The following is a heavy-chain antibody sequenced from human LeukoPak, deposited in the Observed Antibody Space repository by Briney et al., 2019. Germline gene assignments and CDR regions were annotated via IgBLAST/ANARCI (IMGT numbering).Heavy chain of an antibody. CDR1: GGSISSYY. Sequence: SETLSLTCTVSGGSISSYYWSWIRQPPGKGLEWIGYIYYSGSTNYNPSLKSRVTISVDTSKNQFSLKLSSVTAADTAVYYCAGVCGSYRHNYFDYWGQGTLVTVSS. CDR2: IYYSGST. CDR3: AGVCGSYRHNYFDY. D-gene: IGHD1-26*01. V-gene: IGHV4-59*01. J-gene: IGHJ4*02.